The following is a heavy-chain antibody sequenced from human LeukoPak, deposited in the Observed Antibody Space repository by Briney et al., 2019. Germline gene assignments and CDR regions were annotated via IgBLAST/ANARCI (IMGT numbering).Heavy chain of an antibody. CDR3: TSSSSVNY. CDR2: IRSKANSYAT. D-gene: IGHD2-2*01. CDR1: GFTFSGSA. J-gene: IGHJ4*02. V-gene: IGHV3-73*01. Sequence: AGGSLRLSCAASGFTFSGSAMQWVRQASGKGLEWVGRIRSKANSYATAYAAWVKGRFTISRDDSKNTAYLQMNSLKTEDTAVYYCTSSSSVNYWGQGTLVTVSS.